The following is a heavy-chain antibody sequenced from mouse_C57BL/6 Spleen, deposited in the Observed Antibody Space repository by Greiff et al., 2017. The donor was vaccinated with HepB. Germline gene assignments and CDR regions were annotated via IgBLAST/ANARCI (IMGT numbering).Heavy chain of an antibody. V-gene: IGHV1-64*01. CDR1: GYTFTSYW. CDR2: IHPNSGST. D-gene: IGHD2-3*01. Sequence: VQLQQPGAELVKPGASVKLSCKASGYTFTSYWMHWVKQRPGQGLEWIGMIHPNSGSTNYNEKFKSKATLTVDKSSSTAYMQLSSLTSEDSAVYDCARYRDGYYVGLFAYWGQGTLVTVSA. CDR3: ARYRDGYYVGLFAY. J-gene: IGHJ3*01.